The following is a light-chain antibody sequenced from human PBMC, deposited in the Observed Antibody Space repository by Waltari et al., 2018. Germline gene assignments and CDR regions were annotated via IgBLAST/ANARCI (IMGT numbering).Light chain of an antibody. Sequence: EIFLTLSPATLPVPAGDRSLLSCRASQSVGTSLAWYQHRTGQAPRLLSYDASKRAAGIPARFSGSGSGTDFTLAIDTLEPEDFAVYYCQQRHTWPRTFGQGTKVEI. CDR1: QSVGTS. CDR2: DAS. V-gene: IGKV3-11*01. J-gene: IGKJ1*01. CDR3: QQRHTWPRT.